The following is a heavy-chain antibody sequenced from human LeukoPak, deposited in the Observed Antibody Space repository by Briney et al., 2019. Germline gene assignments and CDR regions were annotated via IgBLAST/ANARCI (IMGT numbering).Heavy chain of an antibody. CDR1: GFTFSTYA. Sequence: GGSLRLSCAASGFTFSTYAMNWVRQAPGKGLEWVSFISGSGGTIYYADSVKGRFTISRDNSEYTLYLQMNSLRAEDTAVYYCAKVYRDNGDYFAFNVWGQGSMVTVSS. CDR3: AKVYRDNGDYFAFNV. J-gene: IGHJ3*01. CDR2: ISGSGGTI. D-gene: IGHD4-17*01. V-gene: IGHV3-23*01.